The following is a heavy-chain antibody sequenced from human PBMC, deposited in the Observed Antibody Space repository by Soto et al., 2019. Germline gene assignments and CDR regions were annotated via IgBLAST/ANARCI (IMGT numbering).Heavy chain of an antibody. CDR1: GDSVSSNSAA. V-gene: IGHV4-59*12. J-gene: IGHJ5*02. Sequence: SQTLSLTCAISGDSVSSNSAAWNWIRQSPSRGLEWLGSTNYNPSLKSRVTISVDTSKNQFSLKLSSVTAADTAVYYCARNPRYSYGSVTKVVVTNTNWFDPWGQGTLVTVSS. CDR3: ARNPRYSYGSVTKVVVTNTNWFDP. CDR2: TNYNP. D-gene: IGHD5-18*01.